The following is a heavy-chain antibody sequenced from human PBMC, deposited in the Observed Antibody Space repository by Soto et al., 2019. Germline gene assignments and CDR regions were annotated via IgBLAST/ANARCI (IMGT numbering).Heavy chain of an antibody. V-gene: IGHV1-3*01. J-gene: IGHJ6*02. D-gene: IGHD3-10*01. CDR2: IDPANGNM. CDR3: ARAPFRGTVLGGMDG. Sequence: VQLEQSGAEVRKPGASVKVSCKASGYIFTTYALQWVRQAPGQSLEWIAWIDPANGNMKYSLQFLGRITITRDTSAITAYMELSDLRSEDTGVYYCARAPFRGTVLGGMDGWGQGTTVTVSS. CDR1: GYIFTTYA.